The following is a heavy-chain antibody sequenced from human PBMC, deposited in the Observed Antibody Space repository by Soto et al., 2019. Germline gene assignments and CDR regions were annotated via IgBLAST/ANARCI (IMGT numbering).Heavy chain of an antibody. V-gene: IGHV3-23*01. CDR2: ISGSGGST. Sequence: GGSMRLSCAASGVTLRSYAVSWVRQAPGKGLEWVSAISGSGGSTYYADSVKGRFTISRDNSKNTLYLQMNSLRAEDTAVYYCAKAIFYGVVVTTDYWGQGTLVTVSS. CDR1: GVTLRSYA. D-gene: IGHD3-22*01. CDR3: AKAIFYGVVVTTDY. J-gene: IGHJ4*02.